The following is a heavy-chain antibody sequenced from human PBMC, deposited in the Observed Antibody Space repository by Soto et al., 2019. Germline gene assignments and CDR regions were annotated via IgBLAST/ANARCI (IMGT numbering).Heavy chain of an antibody. CDR1: GDSVSRNSAA. D-gene: IGHD1-1*01. CDR3: ARDPVERTYYYYYFAMDV. CDR2: TYYRSKWFN. Sequence: SQTLSLTCAISGDSVSRNSAAWNWIRQSPSRGLEWLGRTYYRSKWFNDYAVSVKSRIAINPDTSKNQFSLHLNSVTPEDTAVYYCARDPVERTYYYYYFAMDVSGQGTKVTV. J-gene: IGHJ6*02. V-gene: IGHV6-1*01.